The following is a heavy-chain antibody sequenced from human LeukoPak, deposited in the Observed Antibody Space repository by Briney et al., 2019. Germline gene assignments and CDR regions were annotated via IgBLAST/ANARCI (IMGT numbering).Heavy chain of an antibody. J-gene: IGHJ4*02. Sequence: ASVKVSCKASGYTFIDNYIHWGRLAPGQGLEWMGLINPHTGAANYSQKFQGRVTLTRDTSISTAYMHLTRLKFDDTAVYYCARGKSGYSPWGQGTPVTVSS. V-gene: IGHV1-2*02. CDR2: INPHTGAA. D-gene: IGHD3-3*01. CDR1: GYTFIDNY. CDR3: ARGKSGYSP.